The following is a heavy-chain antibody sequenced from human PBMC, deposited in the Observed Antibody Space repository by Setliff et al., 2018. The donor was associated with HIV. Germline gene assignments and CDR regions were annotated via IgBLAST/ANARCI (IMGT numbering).Heavy chain of an antibody. CDR3: ATPPIAGVRGYPQGWYSDL. J-gene: IGHJ2*01. V-gene: IGHV4-38-2*02. D-gene: IGHD3-10*01. Sequence: SETLSLTCTVSGYSISSDYYWGWIRQPPGKGLEWIGSIYHTGSTYYNPSLKSRVTISVDTSKNQFSLKLTSVTAADTAVYYCATPPIAGVRGYPQGWYSDLWGRGTLVTVSS. CDR1: GYSISSDYY. CDR2: IYHTGST.